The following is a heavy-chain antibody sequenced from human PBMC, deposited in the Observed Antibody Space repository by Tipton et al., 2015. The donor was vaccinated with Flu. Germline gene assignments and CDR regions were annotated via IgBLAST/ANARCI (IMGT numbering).Heavy chain of an antibody. D-gene: IGHD3-22*01. Sequence: SLRLSCAASGFTFSDHYMNWVRQAPGKGLEWVGRSRNKAKSYTTEYAASVKGRFSISRDDSKNSVYLQMNSLKTEDTAVYYCASVGYPSYYNMDGWGQGSTVIVSS. J-gene: IGHJ6*02. V-gene: IGHV3-72*01. CDR2: SRNKAKSYTT. CDR3: ASVGYPSYYNMDG. CDR1: GFTFSDHY.